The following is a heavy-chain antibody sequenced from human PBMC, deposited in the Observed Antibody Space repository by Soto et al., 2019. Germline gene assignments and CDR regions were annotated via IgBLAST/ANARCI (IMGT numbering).Heavy chain of an antibody. Sequence: ASVKVSCKASGYTFTSYAMHWVRQAPGQRLEWMGWINAGNGNTKYSQKFQGRVTITRDTSASTAYMELSSLRSEDTAVYYCARAGIAAAVPDYWGQGTLVTVSS. D-gene: IGHD6-13*01. CDR1: GYTFTSYA. V-gene: IGHV1-3*01. J-gene: IGHJ4*02. CDR3: ARAGIAAAVPDY. CDR2: INAGNGNT.